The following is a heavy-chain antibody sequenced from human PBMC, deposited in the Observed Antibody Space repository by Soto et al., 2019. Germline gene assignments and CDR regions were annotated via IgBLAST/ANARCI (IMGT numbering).Heavy chain of an antibody. CDR3: TRDASRDSSARGWFDP. V-gene: IGHV3-21*01. Sequence: GGSLRLSCAASGFTFRSFTMNWVRQAPGKGLEWVPTISSNSAYIYYTDALRGRFTISRDNAKNSLHLQMNSLRAEDTAVYYCTRDASRDSSARGWFDPWGPGTLVTVSS. CDR1: GFTFRSFT. D-gene: IGHD6-13*01. J-gene: IGHJ5*02. CDR2: ISSNSAYI.